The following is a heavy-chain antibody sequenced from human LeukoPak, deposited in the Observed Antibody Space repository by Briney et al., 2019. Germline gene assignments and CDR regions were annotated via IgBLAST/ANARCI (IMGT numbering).Heavy chain of an antibody. CDR1: GFTVSSNY. D-gene: IGHD2-2*01. Sequence: GGSLRLSCAASGFTVSSNYMSWVRQAPGKGLEWVSVIYSGGSTYYADSVKGRFTISRDNSKNTLYLQMNSLRAEDTAVYYCAKDRGYCSSTSCSSAFDIWGQGTMVTVSS. CDR2: IYSGGST. CDR3: AKDRGYCSSTSCSSAFDI. V-gene: IGHV3-53*01. J-gene: IGHJ3*02.